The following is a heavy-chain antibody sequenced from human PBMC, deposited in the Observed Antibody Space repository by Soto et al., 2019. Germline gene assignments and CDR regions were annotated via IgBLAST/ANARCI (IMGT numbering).Heavy chain of an antibody. J-gene: IGHJ4*02. CDR2: IKSKTDGGTT. V-gene: IGHV3-15*01. CDR1: GFTFSNAW. Sequence: GGSLRLSCAASGFTFSNAWMSWVRQAPGKGLEWVGRIKSKTDGGTTDYAAPVKGRFSISRDDSKNTLYLQMNSLKTEDTAVYYCTTGVWGVRGVITGKTWNDYWGQGTLVTVSS. CDR3: TTGVWGVRGVITGKTWNDY. D-gene: IGHD3-10*01.